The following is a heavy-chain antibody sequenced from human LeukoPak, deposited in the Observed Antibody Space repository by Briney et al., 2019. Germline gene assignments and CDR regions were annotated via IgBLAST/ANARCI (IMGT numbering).Heavy chain of an antibody. CDR3: AKCMSESGVCLNFDH. Sequence: PGGSLRLSCEASGFAFSTYAMSWVRQAPGKGLQWVLGISSSDGGSYYTGSVEGRFAISRDNSKNTVYLQMNNLRAEDTAVYYCAKCMSESGVCLNFDHWGQGTLVAVSS. V-gene: IGHV3-23*01. J-gene: IGHJ4*02. CDR1: GFAFSTYA. CDR2: ISSSDGGS. D-gene: IGHD2-8*02.